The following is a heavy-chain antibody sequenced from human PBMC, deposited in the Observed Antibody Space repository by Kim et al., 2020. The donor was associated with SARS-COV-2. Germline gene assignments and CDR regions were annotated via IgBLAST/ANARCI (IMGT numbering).Heavy chain of an antibody. J-gene: IGHJ5*02. CDR1: GGSISSYY. CDR3: ARRVVGNRAIGDWVDP. V-gene: IGHV4-59*08. D-gene: IGHD1-26*01. CDR2: IYYSGST. Sequence: SETLSLTCTVSGGSISSYYWSWIRQPPGKGLEWIGYIYYSGSTNYNPSLQSRVTISVDTSKNQFSLKLSSVTAADTAVYDCARRVVGNRAIGDWVDPWGQVTLVTVSS.